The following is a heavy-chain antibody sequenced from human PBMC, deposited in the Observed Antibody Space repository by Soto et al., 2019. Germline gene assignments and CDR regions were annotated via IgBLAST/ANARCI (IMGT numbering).Heavy chain of an antibody. CDR1: GFTFSSYA. CDR2: ISGSGDST. D-gene: IGHD2-15*01. V-gene: IGHV3-23*01. J-gene: IGHJ5*02. CDR3: ARDGCSGSNCLNWFDP. Sequence: PGGSLRLSCAASGFTFSSYAMNWVRQAPGKGLEWVSVISGSGDSTYYADSVKGRFTISRDNAKNSLYLQMNSLRAEDTAVYYCARDGCSGSNCLNWFDPWGQGTLVTVSS.